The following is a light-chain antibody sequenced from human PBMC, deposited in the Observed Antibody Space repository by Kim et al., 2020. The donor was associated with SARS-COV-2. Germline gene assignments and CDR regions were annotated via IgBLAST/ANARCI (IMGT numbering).Light chain of an antibody. J-gene: IGLJ2*01. CDR3: NSRDSNDNVV. Sequence: VALGQTVRITCQGDSLRSYCATWYQQKPGQAPIVFIYGKDNRPSGIPDRFSGSSSGNTASLTITGTQAGDEADYYCNSRDSNDNVVFGGGTQLTVL. CDR2: GKD. CDR1: SLRSYC. V-gene: IGLV3-19*01.